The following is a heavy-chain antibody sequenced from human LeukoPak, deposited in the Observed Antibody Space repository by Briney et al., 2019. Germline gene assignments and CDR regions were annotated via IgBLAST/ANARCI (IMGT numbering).Heavy chain of an antibody. CDR1: GFTFSSYG. J-gene: IGHJ6*02. CDR3: AKVAGDPRRPYYYYGMDV. CDR2: IRYDGSNK. D-gene: IGHD2-21*02. Sequence: GGSLRLSCAASGFTFSSYGIHWVRQAPGKGLEWVAFIRYDGSNKYYADSVKGRFTISRDNSKNTLYLQMNSLRAEDTAVYYCAKVAGDPRRPYYYYGMDVWGQGTTVTVSS. V-gene: IGHV3-30*02.